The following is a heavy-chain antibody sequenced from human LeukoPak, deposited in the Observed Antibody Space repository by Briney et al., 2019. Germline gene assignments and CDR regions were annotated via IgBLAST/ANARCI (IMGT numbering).Heavy chain of an antibody. CDR2: ITSNGGGT. V-gene: IGHV3-64*01. CDR1: GFTFSSYA. CDR3: ARGYCSSTSCYTDY. Sequence: GGSLRLSCAASGFTFSSYAMHWVRQAPGKGLEYVSAITSNGGGTYYANSVKGRFTVSRDNSKNTLYLQMGSLRAEDMAVYYCARGYCSSTSCYTDYWGQGTLITVSS. D-gene: IGHD2-2*02. J-gene: IGHJ4*02.